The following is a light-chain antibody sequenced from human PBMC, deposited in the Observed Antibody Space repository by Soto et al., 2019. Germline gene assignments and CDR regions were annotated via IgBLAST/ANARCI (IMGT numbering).Light chain of an antibody. Sequence: EIVMTQSPATLSVSPGERATLSCRASQSVSNNLAWYQQKPGQAPRLLIYGASTRATGIPARFSGSGSGTEFTLTISSLLSEDFEVYYCQQYNNWDRTFGQGTKVEIK. CDR2: GAS. J-gene: IGKJ1*01. CDR1: QSVSNN. CDR3: QQYNNWDRT. V-gene: IGKV3-15*01.